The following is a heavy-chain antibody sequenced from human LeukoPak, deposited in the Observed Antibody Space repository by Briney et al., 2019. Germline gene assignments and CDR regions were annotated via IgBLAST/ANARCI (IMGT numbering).Heavy chain of an antibody. J-gene: IGHJ4*02. V-gene: IGHV1-2*02. D-gene: IGHD1-1*01. CDR2: INPNSGGT. Sequence: ASVKASCKASGYTFTGYYMHCVREAPGQGLEWMGWINPNSGGTNYAQKFQGRVTMTRDTSISTDYMERSRLRSDDTAVYYCARAGGVRGYYFDYWGQGTLVTVSS. CDR3: ARAGGVRGYYFDY. CDR1: GYTFTGYY.